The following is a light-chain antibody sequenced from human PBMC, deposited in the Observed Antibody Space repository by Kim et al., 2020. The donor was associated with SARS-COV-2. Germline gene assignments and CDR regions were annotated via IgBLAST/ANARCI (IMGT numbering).Light chain of an antibody. CDR2: DAS. CDR1: QSVSNN. J-gene: IGKJ2*01. Sequence: EIVMTQSPATLSVSPGERATLSCRASQSVSNNLAWYQQKPGQAPRLLIHDASTRATGIPARFSGSGPGTEFTLTISSLQSEDFAVYYCHQYNNWPPHTFGQGTKVEI. CDR3: HQYNNWPPHT. V-gene: IGKV3-15*01.